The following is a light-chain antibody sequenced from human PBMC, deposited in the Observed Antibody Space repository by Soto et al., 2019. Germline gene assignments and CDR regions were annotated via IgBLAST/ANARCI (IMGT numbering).Light chain of an antibody. V-gene: IGKV3-15*01. Sequence: IVVTQSPATLSVSPGERVTLSCRASQGVGSNLAWYQQRPGQAPRLLIYDASTRATGIPDRFSGSGSGTDFTLTISSLQSEDFAVYYCQHFNIWPHMLSFGGGTKLE. J-gene: IGKJ4*01. CDR1: QGVGSN. CDR3: QHFNIWPHMLS. CDR2: DAS.